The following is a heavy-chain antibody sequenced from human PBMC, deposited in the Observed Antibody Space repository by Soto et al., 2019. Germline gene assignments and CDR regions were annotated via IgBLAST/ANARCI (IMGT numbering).Heavy chain of an antibody. V-gene: IGHV4-34*01. CDR3: ARGGTRPSSWYSDY. CDR2: IHDSGRT. D-gene: IGHD6-13*01. J-gene: IGHJ4*02. Sequence: PSETLSPTCPVYSESFSGYYWSWIRQPPGKGLEWIGEIHDSGRTNYNPTLKSRLIISVDTSRNQCSLKLSSVTAADAAVYYCARGGTRPSSWYSDYWGQGTLVTVSS. CDR1: SESFSGYY.